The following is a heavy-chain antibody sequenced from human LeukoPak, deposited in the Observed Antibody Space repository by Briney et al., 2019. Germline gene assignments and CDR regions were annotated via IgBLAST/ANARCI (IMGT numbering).Heavy chain of an antibody. V-gene: IGHV3-21*06. D-gene: IGHD3-10*01. CDR3: VREGSGSTNYLYV. CDR2: ISGSSKSI. CDR1: GFSFSSHD. J-gene: IGHJ6*03. Sequence: GGSLRLSCATSGFSFSSHDMNWVRQAPGQGLEWVSSISGSSKSIDYADSLKGRFAISRDNARNSLFLQMNSLRVEDTGVYYCVREGSGSTNYLYVWGKGTTVTVSS.